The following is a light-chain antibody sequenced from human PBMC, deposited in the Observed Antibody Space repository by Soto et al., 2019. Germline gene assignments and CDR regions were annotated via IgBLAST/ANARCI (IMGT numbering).Light chain of an antibody. J-gene: IGKJ4*01. Sequence: QLTQTPSSLSASIGDRVTIACQASQHVGVYLNWYKQQPGKPPRVLIYDTSHLETGVPPRFSGSGSGTDFTLTISSLQPEDIGTYYCHQYDYVPSFGGGTKV. CDR3: HQYDYVPS. CDR1: QHVGVY. V-gene: IGKV1-33*01. CDR2: DTS.